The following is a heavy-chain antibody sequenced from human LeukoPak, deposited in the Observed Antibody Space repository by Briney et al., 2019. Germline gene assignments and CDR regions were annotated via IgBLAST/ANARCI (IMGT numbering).Heavy chain of an antibody. CDR1: GFTFSSYA. J-gene: IGHJ4*02. V-gene: IGHV3-30*04. CDR3: AREEYYFDY. D-gene: IGHD2/OR15-2a*01. CDR2: ISYDGSNK. Sequence: GGSLRLSCAASGFTFSSYAMHWVRQAPGKGLEWVAVISYDGSNKYYADSVKGRFTVSRDNSKNTLYLQMNSLRAEDTAVYYCAREEYYFDYWGQGTLVTVSS.